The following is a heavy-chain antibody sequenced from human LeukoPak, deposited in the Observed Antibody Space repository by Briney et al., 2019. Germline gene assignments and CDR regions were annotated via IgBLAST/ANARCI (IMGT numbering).Heavy chain of an antibody. CDR1: GXTVXSSY. D-gene: IGHD3-10*01. Sequence: GGXXXXSXXAXGXTVXSSYMNWVRQAPGKGLEWXSVIRSGGSTVYADSVKGRFTISRDNSKNTLYLQLNSLRAEDTAVYYCAREGSGRTAYNDGLDVWGQGTMVTVSS. J-gene: IGHJ3*01. CDR3: AREGSGRTAYNDGLDV. CDR2: IRSGGST. V-gene: IGHV3-53*01.